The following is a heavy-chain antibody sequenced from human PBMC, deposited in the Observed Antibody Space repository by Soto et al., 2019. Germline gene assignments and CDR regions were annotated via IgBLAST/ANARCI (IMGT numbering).Heavy chain of an antibody. D-gene: IGHD2-21*02. J-gene: IGHJ6*02. CDR2: ISGSGGST. Sequence: EVQLLESGGGLVQPGGSLRLSCAASGFTFSSYAMSWVRQAPGKGLEWVSAISGSGGSTYYADSVKGRFTISRDNSKKPLYLQMNRLGAEETAVYYCAKGLYCGGDCHPGELNYYYYGMDVWGQGTTVTVSS. CDR1: GFTFSSYA. V-gene: IGHV3-23*01. CDR3: AKGLYCGGDCHPGELNYYYYGMDV.